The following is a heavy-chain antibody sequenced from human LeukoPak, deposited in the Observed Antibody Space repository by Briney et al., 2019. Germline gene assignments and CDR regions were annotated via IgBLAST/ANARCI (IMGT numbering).Heavy chain of an antibody. D-gene: IGHD6-13*01. CDR3: ATCPDGSSWYTL. Sequence: SVKVSCKASGGTFSNYAISWVRQAPGQGLEWMGGIIPIFGAANYAQKFQGRVTITADESTSTAYMELSSLRSEDTAVYYCATCPDGSSWYTLWGQGTLVTVSS. CDR1: GGTFSNYA. V-gene: IGHV1-69*13. CDR2: IIPIFGAA. J-gene: IGHJ4*02.